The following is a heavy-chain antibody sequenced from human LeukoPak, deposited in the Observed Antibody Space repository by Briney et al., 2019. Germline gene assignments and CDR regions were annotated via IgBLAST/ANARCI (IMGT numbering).Heavy chain of an antibody. CDR3: VKGRPENVWEVLEKDGFDI. V-gene: IGHV1-46*01. CDR1: GYTFTSYY. Sequence: VASVKVSCKASGYTFTSYYMHWVRQAPGQGLEWMGIINPSGGSTSYAQKFQGRVTMTRDTSTSTVYMELSSLRVEDTAVYYCVKGRPENVWEVLEKDGFDIWGQGTLVTVSS. J-gene: IGHJ3*02. D-gene: IGHD1-26*01. CDR2: INPSGGST.